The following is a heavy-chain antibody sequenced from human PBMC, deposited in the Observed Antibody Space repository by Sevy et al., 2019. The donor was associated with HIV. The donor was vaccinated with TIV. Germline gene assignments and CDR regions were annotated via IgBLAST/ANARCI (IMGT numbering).Heavy chain of an antibody. CDR3: ARDAGTGGSYMGYYFGMDV. CDR1: GFTFDDHG. D-gene: IGHD3-10*01. CDR2: VSWNGRSL. J-gene: IGHJ6*02. V-gene: IGHV3-9*01. Sequence: GGSLRLSCVTSGFTFDDHGMHWVREIPGKGLEWVSGVSWNGRSLGYADTVKGRFIIYRDNAKKSVSLQMNSLRTEDTALYYCARDAGTGGSYMGYYFGMDVRGQGITVTVSS.